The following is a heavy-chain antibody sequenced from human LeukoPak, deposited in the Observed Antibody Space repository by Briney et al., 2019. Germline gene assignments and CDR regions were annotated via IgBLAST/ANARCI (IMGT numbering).Heavy chain of an antibody. D-gene: IGHD3-10*01. J-gene: IGHJ4*02. CDR2: IKPDGSEK. V-gene: IGHV3-7*01. CDR1: GFTVSTYW. CDR3: ARERMYSGSGSTYPYYDY. Sequence: GGSLRLSCAASGFTVSTYWMTWVRQSPGKGLEWVANIKPDGSEKYFVDSVKGRFTISRDNAKNALYLEMNSMRAEDTAEYFCARERMYSGSGSTYPYYDYWGQGTLVTVSS.